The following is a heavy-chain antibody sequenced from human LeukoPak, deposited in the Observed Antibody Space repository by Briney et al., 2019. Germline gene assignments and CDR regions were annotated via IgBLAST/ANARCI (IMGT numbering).Heavy chain of an antibody. CDR1: GDSISNSY. CDR3: ARTEESGYSYRYFGYYYYMDV. D-gene: IGHD5-18*01. J-gene: IGHJ6*03. Sequence: KPSKTLSLTCTVSGDSISNSYWSWIRQPPGKGLEWIGYIYYSGSTHYNPSLKSRVTISVDTSKNQFSLKLSSVTAADTAVYYCARTEESGYSYRYFGYYYYMDVWGKGTTVTVSS. V-gene: IGHV4-59*01. CDR2: IYYSGST.